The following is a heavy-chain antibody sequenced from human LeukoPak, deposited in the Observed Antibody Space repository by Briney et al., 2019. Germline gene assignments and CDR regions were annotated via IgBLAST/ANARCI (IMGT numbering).Heavy chain of an antibody. D-gene: IGHD3-3*01. Sequence: SETLSLTCAVYGGSFSGYYWSWIRQPPGEGLEWIGEINHSGSTNYNPSLKSRVTISVDTSKNQFSLKLSSVTAADTAVYYCARGQYYDFWSGPRNFDYWGQGTLVTVSS. J-gene: IGHJ4*02. V-gene: IGHV4-34*01. CDR3: ARGQYYDFWSGPRNFDY. CDR2: INHSGST. CDR1: GGSFSGYY.